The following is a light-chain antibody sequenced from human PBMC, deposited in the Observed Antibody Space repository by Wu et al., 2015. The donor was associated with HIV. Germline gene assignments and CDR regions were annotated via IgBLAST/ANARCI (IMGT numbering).Light chain of an antibody. CDR3: HQRSTWPQT. V-gene: IGKV3-15*01. J-gene: IGKJ2*01. CDR1: QNINTD. CDR2: GAS. Sequence: EIMMTQSPSTLSVSVGERVILSCKASQNINTDLAWYYQKPGQAPSLLIFGASSRATGVPARFSGSGSGTDFTLTISSLQSEDFAIYYCHQRSTWPQTFGQGTKLEIQ.